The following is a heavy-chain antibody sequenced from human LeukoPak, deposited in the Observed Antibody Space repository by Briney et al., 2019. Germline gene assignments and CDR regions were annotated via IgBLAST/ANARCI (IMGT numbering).Heavy chain of an antibody. CDR2: ISSSGSTI. Sequence: PGGSLRLSCAASGFTFSSYSMNWFRQAPGKGLEWVSYISSSGSTIYYADSVKGRFTISRDNAKNSLYLQMNSLRAEDTAVYYCAKAPVNFLDYWGQGTLVTVSS. J-gene: IGHJ4*02. CDR1: GFTFSSYS. V-gene: IGHV3-48*01. CDR3: AKAPVNFLDY. D-gene: IGHD2/OR15-2a*01.